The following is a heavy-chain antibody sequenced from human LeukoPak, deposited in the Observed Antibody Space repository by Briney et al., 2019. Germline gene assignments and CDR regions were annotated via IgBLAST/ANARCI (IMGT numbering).Heavy chain of an antibody. CDR3: ARLFQYYYYYYYMDV. CDR2: INHSGST. V-gene: IGHV4-34*01. Sequence: TSETLSLTCAVYGGSFSGYYWSWIRQPPGKGLEWIGEINHSGSTNYNPSLKSRVTISVDTSKNHFSLKLSSVTAADTAVYYCARLFQYYYYYYYMDVWGKGTTVTVSS. J-gene: IGHJ6*03. CDR1: GGSFSGYY. D-gene: IGHD3-10*02.